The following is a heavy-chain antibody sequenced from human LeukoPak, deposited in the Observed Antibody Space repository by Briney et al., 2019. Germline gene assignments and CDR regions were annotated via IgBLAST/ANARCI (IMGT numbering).Heavy chain of an antibody. CDR2: ISAYNGNT. V-gene: IGHV1-18*01. J-gene: IGHJ6*03. CDR1: GYTFTSYG. CDR3: ARGKSIAAAGILLGMDV. Sequence: ASVKVSCKASGYTFTSYGISWVRQAPGQGLEWIGWISAYNGNTNYAQKLQGRVTMTTDTSTSTAYMELRSLRSDDTAVYYCARGKSIAAAGILLGMDVWGKGTTVTVSS. D-gene: IGHD6-13*01.